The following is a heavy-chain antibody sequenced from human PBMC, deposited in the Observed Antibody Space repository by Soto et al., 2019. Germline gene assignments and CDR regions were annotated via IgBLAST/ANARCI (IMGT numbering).Heavy chain of an antibody. CDR2: ISSSSSYI. CDR3: ARAYSSSWFGLFDY. CDR1: GFTFSSYS. D-gene: IGHD6-13*01. V-gene: IGHV3-21*01. Sequence: EVQLAESGGGLVKPGGSLRLSCAASGFTFSSYSMNWVRQAPGKGLEWVSSISSSSSYIYYADSVKGRFTISRDNAKNSLYLQMNSLRAEDTAVYYCARAYSSSWFGLFDYWGQGTLVTVSS. J-gene: IGHJ4*02.